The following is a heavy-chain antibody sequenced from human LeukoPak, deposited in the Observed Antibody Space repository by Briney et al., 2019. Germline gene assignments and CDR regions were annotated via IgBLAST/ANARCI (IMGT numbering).Heavy chain of an antibody. Sequence: PSETLSLTCTVSGGSISSYYWSWIRQPPGKGLEWIGYIYTSGSPNYNPSLKSRVTMSVDTSKNQFSLKLSSVTAADTAVYYCARDGGSYYDFWSGYYTSNWFDPWGQGTLVTVSS. D-gene: IGHD3-3*01. CDR1: GGSISSYY. V-gene: IGHV4-4*09. CDR3: ARDGGSYYDFWSGYYTSNWFDP. J-gene: IGHJ5*02. CDR2: IYTSGSP.